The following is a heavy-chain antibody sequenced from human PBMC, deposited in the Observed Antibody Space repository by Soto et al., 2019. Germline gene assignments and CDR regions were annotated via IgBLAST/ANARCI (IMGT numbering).Heavy chain of an antibody. CDR3: ARGERIAAAGTQAFDY. Sequence: PSETLSLTCAVYGGSFSGYYWSWIRQPPGKGLEWIGEINHSGSTNYNPSLKSRVTISVDTSKNQFSLKLSSVTAADTAVYYCARGERIAAAGTQAFDYWGQGTLVTVSS. J-gene: IGHJ4*02. CDR2: INHSGST. V-gene: IGHV4-34*01. CDR1: GGSFSGYY. D-gene: IGHD6-13*01.